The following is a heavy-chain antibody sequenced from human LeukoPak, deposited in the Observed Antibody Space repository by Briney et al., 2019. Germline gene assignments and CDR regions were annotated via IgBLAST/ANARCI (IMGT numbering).Heavy chain of an antibody. V-gene: IGHV4-34*01. CDR2: INHSGST. CDR1: GGSFSGYY. D-gene: IGHD5-12*01. J-gene: IGHJ4*02. Sequence: SETLSLTCAVYGGSFSGYYWSWIRQPPGKGLEWIGEINHSGSTNYNPSLKSRVTISVDTSKNQFSLKLSSVTAADTAVYYCAVRKWLRYFDYWGQGTLVTVSS. CDR3: AVRKWLRYFDY.